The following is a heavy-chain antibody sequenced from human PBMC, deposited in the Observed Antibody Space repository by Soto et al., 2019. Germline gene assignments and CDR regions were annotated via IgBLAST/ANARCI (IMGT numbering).Heavy chain of an antibody. J-gene: IGHJ3*02. CDR2: ISAYNGNT. CDR1: GYTFTSYG. D-gene: IGHD5-12*01. CDR3: ALKKRGIVAPLNDAFDI. V-gene: IGHV1-18*01. Sequence: ASVKVSCKASGYTFTSYGISWVRQAPGQGLEWMGWISAYNGNTNYAQKLQGRVTMTTDTSTSTAYMELRSLRSDDTAVYYCALKKRGIVAPLNDAFDIWGQGTMVT.